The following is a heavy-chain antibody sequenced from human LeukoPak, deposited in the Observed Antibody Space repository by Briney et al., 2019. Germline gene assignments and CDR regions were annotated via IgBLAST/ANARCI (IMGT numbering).Heavy chain of an antibody. V-gene: IGHV4-34*01. CDR1: GGSFSGYY. Sequence: SETLSLTCAVYGGSFSGYYWSWIRQPPGKGLEWIGEINHSGSTNYNPSLKSRVTISVDTSKNQFSLKLSSVTAADTAVYYCATGMVVTRVFDYWGQGTLVTVSS. J-gene: IGHJ4*02. CDR2: INHSGST. CDR3: ATGMVVTRVFDY. D-gene: IGHD4-23*01.